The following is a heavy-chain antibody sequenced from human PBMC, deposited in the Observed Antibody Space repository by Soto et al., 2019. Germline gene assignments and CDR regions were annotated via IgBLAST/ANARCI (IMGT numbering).Heavy chain of an antibody. V-gene: IGHV1-18*01. CDR2: ISSYNDNT. Sequence: QVQLVQSGAEVKKPGASVKVSCKASGYTFTTYGISWVRQAPGQGLEWMGWISSYNDNTNYAQKLQGRVTMTTDTSTSIAYMELRSLRSDDTAVYYCARDGFYAGLGRYSYGYSPPRYHGMDVWGQGTTVTVSS. CDR3: ARDGFYAGLGRYSYGYSPPRYHGMDV. CDR1: GYTFTTYG. J-gene: IGHJ6*02. D-gene: IGHD5-18*01.